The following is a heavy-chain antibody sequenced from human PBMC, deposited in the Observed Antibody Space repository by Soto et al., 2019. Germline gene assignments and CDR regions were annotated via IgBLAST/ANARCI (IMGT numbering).Heavy chain of an antibody. V-gene: IGHV1-69*01. J-gene: IGHJ6*02. D-gene: IGHD3-3*01. CDR1: GGTFSSYA. CDR2: IIPIFGTA. Sequence: QVQLVQSGAEVKKPGSSVKVSCKASGGTFSSYAISWVRQAPGQGLEWMGGIIPIFGTANYAQKFQGRVTITADECTSTAYMELSSLRSEDTAVYYCARSDRGYDFWSGYVKYGMDVWGQGTTVTVSS. CDR3: ARSDRGYDFWSGYVKYGMDV.